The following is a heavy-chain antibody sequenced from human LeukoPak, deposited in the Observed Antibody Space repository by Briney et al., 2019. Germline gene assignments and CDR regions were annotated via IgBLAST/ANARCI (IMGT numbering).Heavy chain of an antibody. J-gene: IGHJ4*02. D-gene: IGHD4-17*01. Sequence: GASVTVSCKASGYTFTGYYLHWVRQAPGQGLEWMGWINPNSGGTNYAQKFQGRVTMTRDTSISTAYMELSRLRSDDTAVYYCARDYGDYVPLDYWGQGTLVTVSS. CDR3: ARDYGDYVPLDY. CDR1: GYTFTGYY. CDR2: INPNSGGT. V-gene: IGHV1-2*02.